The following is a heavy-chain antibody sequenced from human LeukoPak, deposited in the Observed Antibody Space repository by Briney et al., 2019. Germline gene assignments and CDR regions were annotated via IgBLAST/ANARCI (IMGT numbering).Heavy chain of an antibody. CDR1: GYTFTSYG. D-gene: IGHD4-23*01. Sequence: ASVKVSCKASGYTFTSYGISWVRQAPGQGLEWMGWISAYNGNTNYAQKLQGRVTMTTDTSTSTAYMELRSLRSDDTAVYYCARDYGGNSIPDAFDIWGQGTMVTVSS. CDR3: ARDYGGNSIPDAFDI. J-gene: IGHJ3*02. V-gene: IGHV1-18*01. CDR2: ISAYNGNT.